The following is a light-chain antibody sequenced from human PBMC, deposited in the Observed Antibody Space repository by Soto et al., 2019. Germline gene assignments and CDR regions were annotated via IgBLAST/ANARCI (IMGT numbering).Light chain of an antibody. CDR1: KLGDKI. CDR3: QTWDTSTVRV. J-gene: IGLJ1*01. Sequence: SYELTQPPSVSVSPGQTASVTCSGHKLGDKIVSWYQQKPGQSPVLVIYRDNKRPSGIPERFSGSNSGNTATLTISGTQAMDEADYYCQTWDTSTVRVFGTGTKVTVL. CDR2: RDN. V-gene: IGLV3-1*01.